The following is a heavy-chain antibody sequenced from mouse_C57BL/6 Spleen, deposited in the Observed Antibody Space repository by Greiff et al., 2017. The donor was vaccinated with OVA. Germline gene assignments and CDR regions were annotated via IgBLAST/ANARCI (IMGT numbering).Heavy chain of an antibody. Sequence: VHVKQSGAELVKPGASVKLSCTASGFNIKDYYMHWVKQRTEQGLEWIGRIDPEDGETKYAPKFQGKATITADTSSNTAYLQLSSLTSEDTAVYYCARRDTTVVATDYWGQGTTLTVSS. CDR1: GFNIKDYY. CDR2: IDPEDGET. CDR3: ARRDTTVVATDY. D-gene: IGHD1-1*01. J-gene: IGHJ2*01. V-gene: IGHV14-2*01.